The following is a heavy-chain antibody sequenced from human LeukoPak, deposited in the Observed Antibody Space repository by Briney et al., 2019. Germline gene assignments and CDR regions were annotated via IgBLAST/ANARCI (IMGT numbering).Heavy chain of an antibody. D-gene: IGHD3-22*01. CDR3: ARGDYYDSSGYYSP. CDR2: IYYSGST. CDR1: GGSISSGGYY. J-gene: IGHJ5*02. V-gene: IGHV4-31*03. Sequence: SQTLSLTCTVSGGSISSGGYYWSWIRQHPGKGLVWIGYIYYSGSTYYNPSLKSRVTVSVDTSKNQYSLKLSSVTAADTAVYYCARGDYYDSSGYYSPWGQGTLVTVSS.